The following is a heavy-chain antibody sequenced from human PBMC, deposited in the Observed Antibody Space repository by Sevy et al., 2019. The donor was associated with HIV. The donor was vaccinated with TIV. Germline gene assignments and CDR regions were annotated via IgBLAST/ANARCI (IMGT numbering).Heavy chain of an antibody. D-gene: IGHD6-13*01. V-gene: IGHV3-21*01. CDR3: ARDASSSSLGDV. CDR2: ISSSSYI. CDR1: GFTFSSYS. J-gene: IGHJ6*02. Sequence: GGSLRLSCAASGFTFSSYSMNWVRQAPGKGLEWVSSISSSSYIYYADSVKGRFTISRDNAKNSLYLQMNSLRAEDTAVYYCARDASSSSLGDVWGQGTTVTVSS.